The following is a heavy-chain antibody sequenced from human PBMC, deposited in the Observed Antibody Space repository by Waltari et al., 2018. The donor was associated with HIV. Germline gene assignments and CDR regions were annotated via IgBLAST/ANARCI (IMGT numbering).Heavy chain of an antibody. CDR1: GSSINSGYY. V-gene: IGHV4-38-2*02. CDR2: SYPSGHT. J-gene: IGHJ3*01. Sequence: QVQLQESGPGLVKPSETLSLTCTVTGSSINSGYYWGWIRQPPGKGLEWIGHSYPSGHTFYNYSLQSRVSISVDTSNPQFSLTLHSLSAADTAVYYCARAYCSTPSCNSDDAFDLWGQGTVVIVSS. CDR3: ARAYCSTPSCNSDDAFDL. D-gene: IGHD2-15*01.